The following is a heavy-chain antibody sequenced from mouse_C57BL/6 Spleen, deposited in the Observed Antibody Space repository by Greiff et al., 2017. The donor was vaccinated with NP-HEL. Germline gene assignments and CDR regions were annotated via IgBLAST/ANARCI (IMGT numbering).Heavy chain of an antibody. V-gene: IGHV1-74*01. CDR2: IYPSDSDT. CDR3: AIRSEARTYYFDY. Sequence: VQLQQPGAELVKPGASVKVSCKASGYTFTSYWMHWVKQRPGQGLEWIGRIYPSDSDTNYNQKFKGKATLTVDKSSSTAYMQLSSLTSEDSAVYYWAIRSEARTYYFDYWGQGTTLTVSS. J-gene: IGHJ2*01. CDR1: GYTFTSYW. D-gene: IGHD3-3*01.